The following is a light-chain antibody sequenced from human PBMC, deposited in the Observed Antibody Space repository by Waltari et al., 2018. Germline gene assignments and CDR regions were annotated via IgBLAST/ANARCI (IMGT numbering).Light chain of an antibody. V-gene: IGKV1-39*01. Sequence: DIQMTQSPSSLSASVGDRVTITCRASQSISSYLNWYQQKPGIAPKLLIYAASSLQSGVPSRFSDSGSGRDFTLIISSLQPEDFATYSCQQSYSHTRTFGQGTKVEIK. CDR1: QSISSY. CDR3: QQSYSHTRT. CDR2: AAS. J-gene: IGKJ1*01.